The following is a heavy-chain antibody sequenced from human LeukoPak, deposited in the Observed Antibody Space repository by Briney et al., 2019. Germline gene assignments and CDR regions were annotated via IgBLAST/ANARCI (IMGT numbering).Heavy chain of an antibody. V-gene: IGHV4-39*07. Sequence: PSETLSLTCTVSGDSISSRDSYWGWIRQPPGKGLEWIGSMWFGGTTSYNPSLKSRVTISVDTSKNQFSLKLSSVTAADSAVYYCARGRRGSYFQDYWGQGTLVTVSS. CDR2: MWFGGTT. D-gene: IGHD1-26*01. CDR3: ARGRRGSYFQDY. J-gene: IGHJ4*02. CDR1: GDSISSRDSY.